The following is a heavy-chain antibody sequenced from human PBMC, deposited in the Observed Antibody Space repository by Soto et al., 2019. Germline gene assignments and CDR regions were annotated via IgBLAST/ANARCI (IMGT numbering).Heavy chain of an antibody. CDR3: AVRYYYDSSGARPEGRYYYYGMDV. CDR2: INPDSGGT. CDR1: GYSFIGYF. J-gene: IGHJ6*02. V-gene: IGHV1-2*02. Sequence: ASVKVSCKASGYSFIGYFIHWVRQAPGQGLEWMGWINPDSGGTNYAQKLQGRVTMTTDTSTSTAYMELRSLRSDDTAVYYCAVRYYYDSSGARPEGRYYYYGMDVWGQGTTVTVSS. D-gene: IGHD3-22*01.